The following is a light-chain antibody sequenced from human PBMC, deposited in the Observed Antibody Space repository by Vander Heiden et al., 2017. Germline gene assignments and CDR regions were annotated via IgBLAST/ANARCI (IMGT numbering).Light chain of an antibody. CDR1: QSLLHSNGYNY. V-gene: IGKV2-28*01. CDR2: LGS. CDR3: MQALQTPRT. J-gene: IGKJ2*01. Sequence: IVMNQSPLSLPVTPGEPASISCRSSQSLLHSNGYNYFHWYLQKPGQSPQLLIYLGSNRASGVPDRFSGSGSGTDFTLKISRVEAEDVGVYYCMQALQTPRTFGQGTKLEIK.